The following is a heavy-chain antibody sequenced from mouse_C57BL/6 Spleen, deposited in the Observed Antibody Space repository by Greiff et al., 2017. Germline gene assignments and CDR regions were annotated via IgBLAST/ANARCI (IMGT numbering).Heavy chain of an antibody. V-gene: IGHV1-69*01. CDR1: GYTFTSYW. CDR2: IDPSDSYT. J-gene: IGHJ3*01. CDR3: ARDGSGYVFAY. Sequence: VQLQQPGAELVMPGASVKLSCKASGYTFTSYWMHWVKQRPGQGLEWIGEIDPSDSYTNYNQKFKGKSTLTVDKSSSTAYMQLSSLTSEDSAVXYCARDGSGYVFAYWGQGTLVTVSA. D-gene: IGHD3-2*02.